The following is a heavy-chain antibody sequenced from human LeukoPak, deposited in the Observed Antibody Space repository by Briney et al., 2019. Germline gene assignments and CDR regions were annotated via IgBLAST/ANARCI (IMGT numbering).Heavy chain of an antibody. J-gene: IGHJ6*03. Sequence: GGSLRLSCAASGFTFSSYGMHWVRQAPGKGLEWVAVIWYDGSNKYYADSVKGGFTISRDNSKNTLYLQMNSLRAEDTAVYYCARAHSITMVRGYYYMDVWGKGTTVTVSS. CDR2: IWYDGSNK. CDR1: GFTFSSYG. D-gene: IGHD3-10*01. CDR3: ARAHSITMVRGYYYMDV. V-gene: IGHV3-33*01.